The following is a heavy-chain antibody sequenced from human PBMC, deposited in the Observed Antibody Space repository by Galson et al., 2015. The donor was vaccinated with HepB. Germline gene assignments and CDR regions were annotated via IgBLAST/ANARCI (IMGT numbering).Heavy chain of an antibody. CDR1: GFTFSDYP. CDR2: ISSSVSTI. Sequence: SLRLSCAASGFTFSDYPMSWIRQAPGKGLEWVSYISSSVSTIHYADSVKGRFTISRDNTKNSLYLEMNSLRAEDTAVYYCARERVVIPPTGMDVWGQGTTVAVSS. CDR3: ARERVVIPPTGMDV. V-gene: IGHV3-11*01. J-gene: IGHJ6*02. D-gene: IGHD3-3*01.